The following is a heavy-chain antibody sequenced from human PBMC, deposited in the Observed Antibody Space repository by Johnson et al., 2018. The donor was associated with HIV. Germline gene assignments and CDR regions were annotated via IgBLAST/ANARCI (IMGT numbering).Heavy chain of an antibody. Sequence: VQLVESGGGVVQPGRSLRLSCAASGFTFSMYAMHWVRQAPGKGLEYVSAISSNGGSTYYADSVKGRFTISRDNSKNTLYLQMNSLRAEETAVYYCSREAVPRGLQSAVGGAFDIWGQGTMVTVAS. CDR2: ISSNGGST. J-gene: IGHJ3*02. CDR3: SREAVPRGLQSAVGGAFDI. CDR1: GFTFSMYA. V-gene: IGHV3-64*07. D-gene: IGHD2-21*01.